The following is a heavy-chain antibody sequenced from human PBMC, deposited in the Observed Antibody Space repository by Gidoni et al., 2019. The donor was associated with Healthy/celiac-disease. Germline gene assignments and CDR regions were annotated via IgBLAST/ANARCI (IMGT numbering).Heavy chain of an antibody. Sequence: EVQLVEDGGGLVQPGGALRLSCAASGFTFSSYSMNWVRQAPGKGLEWVSYISSSSSTIYYADSVKGRFTISRDNAKNSLYLQMNSLRDEDTAVYYCARDIAAAGTPYYFDYWGQGTLVTVSS. CDR2: ISSSSSTI. J-gene: IGHJ4*02. V-gene: IGHV3-48*02. CDR3: ARDIAAAGTPYYFDY. D-gene: IGHD6-13*01. CDR1: GFTFSSYS.